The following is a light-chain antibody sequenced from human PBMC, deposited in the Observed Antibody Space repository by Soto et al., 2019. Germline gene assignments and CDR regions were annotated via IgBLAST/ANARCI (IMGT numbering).Light chain of an antibody. CDR3: SLYTSENAYV. CDR1: STDFVGYNR. J-gene: IGLJ1*01. Sequence: QSVLTQPPSVSGCPGQSVTISCTGTSTDFVGYNRVSWYQQPPGTAPKLMIYEVSKRPSGVPDRFSGSTSGNTASLTISGLQAADEADYYCSLYTSENAYVFGTGTKVTVL. V-gene: IGLV2-18*01. CDR2: EVS.